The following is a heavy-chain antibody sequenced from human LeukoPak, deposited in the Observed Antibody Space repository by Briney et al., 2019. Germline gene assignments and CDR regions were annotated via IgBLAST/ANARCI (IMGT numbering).Heavy chain of an antibody. CDR1: GGSINNYY. D-gene: IGHD1-26*01. V-gene: IGHV4-59*12. CDR3: ARRSILGATFGY. J-gene: IGHJ4*02. Sequence: SETLSLTCSVSGGSINNYYWSWIRRPPGKGLEYIGYIYYSGSTNYNPSLKSRVTISVDKSKNQFSLKLSSVTAADTAVYYCARRSILGATFGYRGQGTLVTVSS. CDR2: IYYSGST.